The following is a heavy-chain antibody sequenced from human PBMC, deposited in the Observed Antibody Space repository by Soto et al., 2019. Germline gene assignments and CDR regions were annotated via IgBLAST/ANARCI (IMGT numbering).Heavy chain of an antibody. D-gene: IGHD3-16*02. CDR2: VSYDGSNK. CDR1: GFTFSSYG. CDR3: AKALGELSPESYDY. V-gene: IGHV3-30*18. J-gene: IGHJ4*02. Sequence: QVQLVASGGGVVQPGRSLRLSCAASGFTFSSYGMHWVRQAPGKGLEWVAIVSYDGSNKYYADSVKGRFTISRDNSRNTLYLQMNSLRAEDTAVYYCAKALGELSPESYDYWGQGTLVTVSS.